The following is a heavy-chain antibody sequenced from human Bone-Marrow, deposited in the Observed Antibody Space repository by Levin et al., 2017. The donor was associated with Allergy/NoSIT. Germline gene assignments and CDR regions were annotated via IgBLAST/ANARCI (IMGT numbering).Heavy chain of an antibody. CDR1: GDDVSRTSAA. Sequence: SQTLSLTCAISGDDVSRTSAAWNWLRQSPSRGLEWLGRTYYRSKWFNEYAVSVRSRITIDPDTSKNQFSLHLNSVTPEDTAVYYCARGAYGHTFDYWGQGALVTVSS. CDR3: ARGAYGHTFDY. V-gene: IGHV6-1*01. CDR2: TYYRSKWFN. J-gene: IGHJ4*02. D-gene: IGHD3-10*01.